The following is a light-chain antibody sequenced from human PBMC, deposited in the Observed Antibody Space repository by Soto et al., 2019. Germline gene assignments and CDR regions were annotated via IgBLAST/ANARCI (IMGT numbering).Light chain of an antibody. CDR2: DAS. Sequence: ETELTLSPATLSLSPGERATLSFRASQSVSSYLAWYQQKPGQAPRLLIYDASNRATGIPARFSGSGSGTDFTLTISRLEPEDFAVYYCQQYGSLGTLGQGTKVDIK. CDR1: QSVSSY. J-gene: IGKJ1*01. CDR3: QQYGSLGT. V-gene: IGKV3-11*01.